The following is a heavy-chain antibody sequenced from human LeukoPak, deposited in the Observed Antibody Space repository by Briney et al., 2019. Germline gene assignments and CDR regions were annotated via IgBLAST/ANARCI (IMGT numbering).Heavy chain of an antibody. Sequence: PSETLSLTCAVYGGSFSGYYWSWIRQPPGKGLEWIGSIYYSGSTYYNPSLKSRVTISVDTSKNQFSLKLSSVTAADTAVYYCASVNSGSYPYYFDYWGQGTLVTVSS. V-gene: IGHV4-34*01. D-gene: IGHD1-26*01. CDR1: GGSFSGYY. CDR3: ASVNSGSYPYYFDY. J-gene: IGHJ4*02. CDR2: IYYSGST.